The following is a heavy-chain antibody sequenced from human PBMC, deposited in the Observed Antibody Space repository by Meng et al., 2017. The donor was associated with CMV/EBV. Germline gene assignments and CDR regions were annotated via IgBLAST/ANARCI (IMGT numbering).Heavy chain of an antibody. Sequence: VMLQGSGPGMVRPSETLSFTCTVSGGSMSSYYWSWIRQPAGKGLELIGRIYTSGSTNDNPSLKSRVTMSVDTSKNQFSLKLSSVTAADTAVYYCARVLRWNGVIDYWGQGTLVTVSS. D-gene: IGHD4-23*01. CDR3: ARVLRWNGVIDY. V-gene: IGHV4-4*07. CDR2: IYTSGST. CDR1: GGSMSSYY. J-gene: IGHJ4*02.